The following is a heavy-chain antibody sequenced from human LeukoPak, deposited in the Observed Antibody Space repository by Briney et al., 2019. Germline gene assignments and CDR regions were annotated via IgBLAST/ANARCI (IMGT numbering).Heavy chain of an antibody. CDR3: ARDPGYGLGVDYGDY. V-gene: IGHV3-66*01. Sequence: GGSLRLSCAASGFTVSGNYMSWVRQAPGKGLEWLSVIHRGGNTYYADSVKDRFTISRDSSKNTVFLQMDSLRAEDTAVYYCARDPGYGLGVDYGDYWGQGTLVTVSS. CDR1: GFTVSGNY. D-gene: IGHD3-16*01. CDR2: IHRGGNT. J-gene: IGHJ4*02.